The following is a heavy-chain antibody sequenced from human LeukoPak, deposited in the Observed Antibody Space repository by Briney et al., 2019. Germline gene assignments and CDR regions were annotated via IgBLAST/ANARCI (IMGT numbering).Heavy chain of an antibody. CDR1: GGSISSGGYS. CDR3: ARNSRAYYYYMDV. CDR2: IYNSGTT. D-gene: IGHD2/OR15-2a*01. J-gene: IGHJ6*03. V-gene: IGHV4-30-4*07. Sequence: SETLSLTCVVSGGSISSGGYSWNWIRQPPGKGLEWIGYIYNSGTTNYNPSLKSRVTISVDTSENQFSLKLSSVTAADTAVYYCARNSRAYYYYMDVWGKGTTVTVSS.